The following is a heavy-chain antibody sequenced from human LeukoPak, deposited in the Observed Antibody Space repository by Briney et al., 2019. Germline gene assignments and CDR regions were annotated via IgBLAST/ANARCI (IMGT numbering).Heavy chain of an antibody. CDR3: VIGVGWQPDY. D-gene: IGHD2-15*01. J-gene: IGHJ4*02. V-gene: IGHV4-59*01. CDR2: IYKSGTT. Sequence: PAETLTLTCAAYGFTFSGYYWSWIRQPPGKGLEWVGHIYKSGTTNYNPSLKSRLTISADTSKNQFSLKLRSVTAADTAVYYCVIGVGWQPDYWGQGALVTVSS. CDR1: GFTFSGYY.